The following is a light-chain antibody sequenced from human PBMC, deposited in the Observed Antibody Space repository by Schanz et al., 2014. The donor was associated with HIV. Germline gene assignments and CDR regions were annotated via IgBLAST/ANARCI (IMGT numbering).Light chain of an antibody. Sequence: QSVLTQPPSVSGAPGQRITISCTGSSSTIGAGYDVHWYQQVPGTAPKLLIYENNHRPSGVPDRFSGSRSGTSASLAISGLQSADESDYYCAAWDDSLNGPVFGTGTKVTVL. CDR3: AAWDDSLNGPV. CDR2: ENN. CDR1: SSTIGAGYD. J-gene: IGLJ1*01. V-gene: IGLV1-40*01.